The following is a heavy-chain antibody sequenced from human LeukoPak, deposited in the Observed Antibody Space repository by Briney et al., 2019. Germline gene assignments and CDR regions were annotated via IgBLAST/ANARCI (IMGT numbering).Heavy chain of an antibody. Sequence: SETLSLTCTVSGGSISSYYWSWIRQPPGKGLEWIGYIYYGGSTNYNPSLKSRVTISVDTSKNQFSLKLSSVTAADTAVYYCARDDTGVFDYWGQGTLVTVSS. V-gene: IGHV4-59*01. J-gene: IGHJ4*02. CDR2: IYYGGST. CDR1: GGSISSYY. CDR3: ARDDTGVFDY. D-gene: IGHD5-18*01.